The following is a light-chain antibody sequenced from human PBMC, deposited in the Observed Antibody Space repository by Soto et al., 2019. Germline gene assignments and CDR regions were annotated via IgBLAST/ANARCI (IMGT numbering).Light chain of an antibody. J-gene: IGKJ3*01. CDR2: LGS. Sequence: DIVMTQSPLSLPVTPGEPASISCRSSQSLLHINGYNYLDWYLQKPGQSPQLLIYLGSNRASGVPDRFNGSGSGTDFTLKISRVEAGDVGIYYCMQALHTLLTFGPGTKVDIK. CDR3: MQALHTLLT. CDR1: QSLLHINGYNY. V-gene: IGKV2-28*01.